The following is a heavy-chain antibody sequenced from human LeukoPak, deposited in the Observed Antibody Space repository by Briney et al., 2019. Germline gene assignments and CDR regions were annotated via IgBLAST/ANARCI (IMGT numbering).Heavy chain of an antibody. V-gene: IGHV3-21*01. CDR1: GFTFSSYS. D-gene: IGHD1-7*01. J-gene: IGHJ4*02. CDR3: ARALELREDFDY. Sequence: PGGSLRLSRAASGFTFSSYSMNWVRQAPGKGLEWVSSISSSSSYIYYADSVKGRFTISRDNAKNSLYLQMNSLRAEDTAVYYCARALELREDFDYWGQGTLVTVSS. CDR2: ISSSSSYI.